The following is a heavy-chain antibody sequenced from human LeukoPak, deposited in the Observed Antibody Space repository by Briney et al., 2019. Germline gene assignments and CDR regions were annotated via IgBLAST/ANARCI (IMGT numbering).Heavy chain of an antibody. V-gene: IGHV3-23*01. CDR2: ISGSGGST. D-gene: IGHD4-17*01. CDR1: GFTFSSYS. J-gene: IGHJ4*02. Sequence: GGSLRLSCAASGFTFSSYSMNWVRQAPGKGLEWVSAISGSGGSTYYADSVKGRFTISRDNSKNTLYLQMNSLRAEDTAVYYCAKDLTLYGDFPYFDSWGQGTLVTVSS. CDR3: AKDLTLYGDFPYFDS.